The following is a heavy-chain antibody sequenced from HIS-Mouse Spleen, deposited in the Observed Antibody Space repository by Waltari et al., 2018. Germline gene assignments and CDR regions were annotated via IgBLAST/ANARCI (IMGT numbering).Heavy chain of an antibody. Sequence: QVQLQQWGAGLLKPSETLSLTCAVYGGSFSGYYWSWIRQPPGKGLEWIGEINNSGSTNYNPFPKSRVTISVETSKNTFSLKLSFVTAADTAVYYCARGALRGSYYWGEYFQHWGQGTLVTVSS. D-gene: IGHD1-26*01. V-gene: IGHV4-34*01. CDR2: INNSGST. CDR3: ARGALRGSYYWGEYFQH. J-gene: IGHJ1*01. CDR1: GGSFSGYY.